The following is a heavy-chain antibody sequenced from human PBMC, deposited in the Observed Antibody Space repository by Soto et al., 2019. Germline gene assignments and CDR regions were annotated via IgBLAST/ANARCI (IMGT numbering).Heavy chain of an antibody. J-gene: IGHJ4*02. CDR2: IWYDGSNK. D-gene: IGHD6-19*01. CDR1: GFTFSSYG. CDR3: ARDIAVATSYFDY. V-gene: IGHV3-33*01. Sequence: GGSLRLSCAASGFTFSSYGMHWVRQAPGKGLEWVAVIWYDGSNKYYADSVKGRFTISRDNSKNTLYLQMNSLRAEDTAVYYCARDIAVATSYFDYWGQGTLVTVSS.